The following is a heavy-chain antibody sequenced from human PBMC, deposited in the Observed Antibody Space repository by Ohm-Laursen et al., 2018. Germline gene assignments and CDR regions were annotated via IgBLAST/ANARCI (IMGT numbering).Heavy chain of an antibody. V-gene: IGHV4-4*07. Sequence: GTLSFTCTVSGGYISSYYCNWIRQPAGKGLEWIGRIYSSGNTNYNPSLKSRVTMSVDTSKNQFSLKLSSVTAADTAVYYCARATYRSYSYYFNYWGQGTLVTVSS. D-gene: IGHD1-26*01. CDR3: ARATYRSYSYYFNY. J-gene: IGHJ4*02. CDR2: IYSSGNT. CDR1: GGYISSYY.